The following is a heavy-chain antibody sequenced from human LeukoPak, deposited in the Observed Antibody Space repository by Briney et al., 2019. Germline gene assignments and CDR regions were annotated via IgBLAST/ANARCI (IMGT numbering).Heavy chain of an antibody. CDR3: ATPLDYYDSSGYHQGGD. CDR2: IKEDGSKK. J-gene: IGHJ4*02. V-gene: IGHV3-7*03. Sequence: GGSLRLSCAASGFTFSSYWMTWVRQAPGEGLEWVANIKEDGSKKNYVDSVKGRFTISRDNAKNSLYLQMNSLRAEDTAVYYCATPLDYYDSSGYHQGGDWGQGTLVTVSS. D-gene: IGHD3-22*01. CDR1: GFTFSSYW.